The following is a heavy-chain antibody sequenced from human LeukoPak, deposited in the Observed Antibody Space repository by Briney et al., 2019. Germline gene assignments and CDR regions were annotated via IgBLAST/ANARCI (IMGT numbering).Heavy chain of an antibody. CDR3: ARDVAPCSGGSCYSAAYDI. CDR2: ISSSSSTI. V-gene: IGHV3-48*01. CDR1: GFTLSSYG. J-gene: IGHJ3*02. Sequence: GGSLRLSCAASGFTLSSYGMNWVRQAPGKGLEWVSYISSSSSTIYYADSVKGRFTISRDNAKNSLLLQMNSLRVEDTALYYCARDVAPCSGGSCYSAAYDIWGQGTMVTVSS. D-gene: IGHD2-15*01.